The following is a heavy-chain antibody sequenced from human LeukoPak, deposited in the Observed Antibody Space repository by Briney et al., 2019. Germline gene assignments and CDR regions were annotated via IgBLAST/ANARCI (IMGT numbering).Heavy chain of an antibody. CDR3: AKDTSGYYFEDAFDI. D-gene: IGHD3-22*01. J-gene: IGHJ3*02. Sequence: GRSLRLSRAASGFTFDDYAMHWVRQAPGKGLEWVSGISWNSGSIGYADSVKGRFTISRDNAKNSLYLRMNSLRAEDTALYYCAKDTSGYYFEDAFDIWGQGTMVTVSS. V-gene: IGHV3-9*01. CDR1: GFTFDDYA. CDR2: ISWNSGSI.